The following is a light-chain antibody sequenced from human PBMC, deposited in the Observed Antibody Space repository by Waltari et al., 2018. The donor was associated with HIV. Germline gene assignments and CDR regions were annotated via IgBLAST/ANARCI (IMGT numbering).Light chain of an antibody. J-gene: IGLJ1*01. CDR2: AVT. Sequence: QSALTQPPSVSGSPGQSVTISCTGSSSDVGRHNRVSWYQQPPGPAPKLLIYAVTYRPSVVPDGFSGSKSGNTASLTISGLQAEDEADYYCSSYTSSSTYVFGTGTRVTVL. CDR3: SSYTSSSTYV. V-gene: IGLV2-18*02. CDR1: SSDVGRHNR.